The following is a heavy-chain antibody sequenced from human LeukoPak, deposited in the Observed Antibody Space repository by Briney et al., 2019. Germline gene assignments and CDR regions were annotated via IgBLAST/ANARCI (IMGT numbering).Heavy chain of an antibody. CDR1: GGSFSGYY. Sequence: SETLSLTCAVYGGSFSGYYWCWIRQPPGKGLEWIGEINHSGSTNYNPSLKSRVTISVDTSKNQFSLKLSSVTAADTAVYYCASGAFLGYCSSTSCPGWFDPWGQGTLVTVSS. V-gene: IGHV4-34*01. CDR2: INHSGST. CDR3: ASGAFLGYCSSTSCPGWFDP. J-gene: IGHJ5*02. D-gene: IGHD2-2*01.